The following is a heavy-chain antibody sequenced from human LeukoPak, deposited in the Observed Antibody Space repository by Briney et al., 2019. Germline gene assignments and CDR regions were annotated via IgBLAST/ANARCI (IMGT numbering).Heavy chain of an antibody. CDR1: GYTFTSYY. CDR3: ARDILPGYYFDY. V-gene: IGHV1-46*01. CDR2: INPSGGST. Sequence: ASVKVSCKASGYTFTSYYMHWVRQAPGQGLEWMGIINPSGGSTSYAQKFQGRVTMTRDTSTSTAYMELSSLRSEDTAVYYCARDILPGYYFDYWGQGTLVTVSS. J-gene: IGHJ4*02.